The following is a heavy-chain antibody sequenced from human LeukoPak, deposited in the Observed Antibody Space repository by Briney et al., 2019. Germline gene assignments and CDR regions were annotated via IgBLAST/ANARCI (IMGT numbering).Heavy chain of an antibody. CDR2: ISSSSSYI. V-gene: IGHV3-21*01. CDR3: ARDIRGWYFEDY. D-gene: IGHD6-19*01. CDR1: GFTFSSYS. J-gene: IGHJ4*02. Sequence: GGSLRLSCAASGFTFSSYSMNWVRLAPGKGLEWVSSISSSSSYIYYADSLKGRFTISRDNAKNSLYLQMNSLRAEDTAVYYCARDIRGWYFEDYWGQGTLVTVSS.